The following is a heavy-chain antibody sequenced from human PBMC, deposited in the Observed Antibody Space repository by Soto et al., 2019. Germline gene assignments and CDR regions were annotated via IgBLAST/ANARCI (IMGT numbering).Heavy chain of an antibody. CDR3: AKHLVPAAMEYYYGMDV. Sequence: GGSLRLSCAASGFTFSSYAMHWVRQAPGKGLEWVAVISYDGSNKYYADSVKGRFTISRDNSKNTLYLQMNSLRAEDTAVYYCAKHLVPAAMEYYYGMDVWGQGTTVTVS. V-gene: IGHV3-30*18. J-gene: IGHJ6*02. D-gene: IGHD2-2*01. CDR1: GFTFSSYA. CDR2: ISYDGSNK.